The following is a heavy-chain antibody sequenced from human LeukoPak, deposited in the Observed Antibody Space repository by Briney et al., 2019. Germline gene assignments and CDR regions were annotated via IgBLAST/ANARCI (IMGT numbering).Heavy chain of an antibody. CDR1: GGSISPYY. J-gene: IGHJ4*02. Sequence: PSETLSLTCTVSGGSISPYYWSWMRQAPGTGLEWIGNIFYRGSTNYNASLQSRVSISVDTSKNQFSLSLSSVTAADTAVYYCAREQYYYDSSGSSFDYWGQGTLVTVSS. CDR2: IFYRGST. D-gene: IGHD3-22*01. CDR3: AREQYYYDSSGSSFDY. V-gene: IGHV4-59*12.